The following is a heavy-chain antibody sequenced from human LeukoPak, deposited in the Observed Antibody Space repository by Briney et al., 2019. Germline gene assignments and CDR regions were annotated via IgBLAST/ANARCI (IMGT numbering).Heavy chain of an antibody. CDR3: ARDLTGYYRFDY. V-gene: IGHV4-38-2*02. CDR2: MYHSGST. D-gene: IGHD3-9*01. J-gene: IGHJ4*02. CDR1: GYSISSGYY. Sequence: SETLSLTCAVSGYSISSGYYWGWIRQPPGKGLEWIGTMYHSGSTFYNPSLKSRVTISVDTSKKQFSLKLSSVTDADTAVYYCARDLTGYYRFDYWGQGTLVTVSS.